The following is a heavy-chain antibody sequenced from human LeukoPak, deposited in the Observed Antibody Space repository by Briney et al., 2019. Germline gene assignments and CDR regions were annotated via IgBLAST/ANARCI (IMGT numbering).Heavy chain of an antibody. Sequence: PGGSLRLSCAASGFTFSSYWMSWVRQAPGKGLEWVANIKQDGSEKYYVDSVKGRLTISRDNAKNSLYLQMYSLRAEDTAVYYCATRIAAAGGGDYFDYWGQGTLVTVSS. J-gene: IGHJ4*02. CDR1: GFTFSSYW. CDR2: IKQDGSEK. CDR3: ATRIAAAGGGDYFDY. V-gene: IGHV3-7*01. D-gene: IGHD6-13*01.